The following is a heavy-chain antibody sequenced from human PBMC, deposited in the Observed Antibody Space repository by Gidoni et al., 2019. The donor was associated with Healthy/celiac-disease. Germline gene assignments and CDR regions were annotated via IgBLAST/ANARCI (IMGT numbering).Heavy chain of an antibody. CDR2: ISWNSGSI. CDR3: AKDEAYCSGGSCYSGWFDP. V-gene: IGHV3-9*01. D-gene: IGHD2-15*01. Sequence: EVQLVESGGGLVQPGRSLRLYCAASGFTLADYALHWVRQAPGKGLEWVSGISWNSGSIGYADSVKGRFTISRDNAKNSLYLQMNSLRAEDTALYYCAKDEAYCSGGSCYSGWFDPWGQGTLVTVSS. CDR1: GFTLADYA. J-gene: IGHJ5*02.